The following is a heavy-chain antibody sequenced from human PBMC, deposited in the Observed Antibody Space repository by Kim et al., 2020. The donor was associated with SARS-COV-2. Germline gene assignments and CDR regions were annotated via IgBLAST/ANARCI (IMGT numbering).Heavy chain of an antibody. Sequence: GGSLRLSCAASGFTFSSYSMNWVRQAPGKGLEWVSSISSSSSYIYYADSVKGRFTISRDNAKNSLYLQMNSLRAEDTAVYYCARDTYYYDSSGYHPNWFDPWGQGTLVTVSS. CDR1: GFTFSSYS. CDR2: ISSSSSYI. D-gene: IGHD3-22*01. CDR3: ARDTYYYDSSGYHPNWFDP. V-gene: IGHV3-21*01. J-gene: IGHJ5*02.